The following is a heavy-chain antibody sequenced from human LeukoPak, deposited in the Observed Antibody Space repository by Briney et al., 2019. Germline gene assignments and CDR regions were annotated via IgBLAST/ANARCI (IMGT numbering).Heavy chain of an antibody. CDR1: GFTFSNGW. CDR3: TAEYYDFWSGYYSDY. Sequence: PGGSLRLSCAASGFTFSNGWMGWVRQAPGKGLEWVGRIKSKTDGGTTDYAAPVKGRFTISRDDSKNTLYLQMNSLKTEDTAVYYCTAEYYDFWSGYYSDYWGQGTLVTVSS. V-gene: IGHV3-15*01. D-gene: IGHD3-3*01. J-gene: IGHJ4*02. CDR2: IKSKTDGGTT.